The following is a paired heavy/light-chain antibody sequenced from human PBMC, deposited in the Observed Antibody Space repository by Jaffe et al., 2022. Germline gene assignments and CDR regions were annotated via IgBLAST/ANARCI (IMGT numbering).Light chain of an antibody. V-gene: IGKV2-30*01. J-gene: IGKJ4*01. CDR1: QTLVYSNGRIY. CDR3: MQGTHWPFT. Sequence: DVVMTQSPLSLPVTLGQPASISCRSSQTLVYSNGRIYLNWFQQRPGHSPRRLIYEVSNRDSGVPDRFSGSGSGTDFTLQISRVEAEDVGVYYCMQGTHWPFTFGGGTKVEIK. CDR2: EVS.
Heavy chain of an antibody. CDR1: GFTFTNYY. D-gene: IGHD6-6*01. Sequence: QVHLVDSGGGLVKPGGSLRLSCEASGFTFTNYYMNWIRQAPGKGLEYLSYISQTGSDIIYADSVKGRFTISRDNAKNTVYLQMNSLRAEDTAVYYCAKTARLLDSWGRGTLVTVSS. CDR2: ISQTGSDI. V-gene: IGHV3-11*01. J-gene: IGHJ5*01. CDR3: AKTARLLDS.